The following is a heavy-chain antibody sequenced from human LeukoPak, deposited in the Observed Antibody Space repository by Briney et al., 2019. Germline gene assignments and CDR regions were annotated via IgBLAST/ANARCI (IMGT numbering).Heavy chain of an antibody. CDR3: AREVSYGGNYYYGMDV. CDR1: GYTFTSYY. D-gene: IGHD4-23*01. J-gene: IGHJ6*02. Sequence: ASVKVSCKASGYTFTSYYMHWVRQAPGQGLEWMGIINPSGGSTSYAQKFQGRVTMTRDTSTSTVYMELSSLRSEDTAVYYCAREVSYGGNYYYGMDVWGQGTTVTVSS. V-gene: IGHV1-46*01. CDR2: INPSGGST.